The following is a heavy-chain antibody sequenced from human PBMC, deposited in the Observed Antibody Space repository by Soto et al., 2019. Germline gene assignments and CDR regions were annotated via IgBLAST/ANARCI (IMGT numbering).Heavy chain of an antibody. CDR2: IYYSGST. D-gene: IGHD4-17*01. Sequence: QLLESGPGLVKPSETLSLTCTVSGGSISSSSYYWGWIRQPPGKGLEWIGSIYYSGSTYYNPSLKSRVTISVDTSKNQFSLKLSSVTAADTAVYYCASGGRTTFPYYFDYWGQGTLVTVSS. CDR3: ASGGRTTFPYYFDY. V-gene: IGHV4-39*01. CDR1: GGSISSSSYY. J-gene: IGHJ4*02.